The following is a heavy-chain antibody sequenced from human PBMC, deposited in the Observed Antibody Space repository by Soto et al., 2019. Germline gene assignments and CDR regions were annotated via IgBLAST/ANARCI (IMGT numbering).Heavy chain of an antibody. Sequence: EVQLLESGGGLVQPGGSLRLSCAASGFTFTTYAMSWVRQAPGKGLEWVSGISSSGDSPYYADSVKGRFTISRDQSKKTLYLKMNSLRAGDSADDYWAKFNSIGGDVDLDYWGQGTLVSVSS. J-gene: IGHJ4*02. CDR1: GFTFTTYA. CDR2: ISSSGDSP. D-gene: IGHD2-21*02. V-gene: IGHV3-23*01. CDR3: AKFNSIGGDVDLDY.